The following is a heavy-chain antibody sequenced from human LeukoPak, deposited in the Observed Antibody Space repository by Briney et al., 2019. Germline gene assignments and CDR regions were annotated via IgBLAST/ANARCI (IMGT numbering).Heavy chain of an antibody. D-gene: IGHD3-22*01. CDR1: GFTFSSYW. J-gene: IGHJ5*02. Sequence: GGSLRLSCAASGFTFSSYWMHWVRQAPGKGLVWVSRINSDGSSKSYADSVKGRFTISRDNAKNTLYLQMNSLRAEDTAVYYCARDKGSSGYYENWFDPWGQGTLVTVSS. V-gene: IGHV3-74*01. CDR3: ARDKGSSGYYENWFDP. CDR2: INSDGSSK.